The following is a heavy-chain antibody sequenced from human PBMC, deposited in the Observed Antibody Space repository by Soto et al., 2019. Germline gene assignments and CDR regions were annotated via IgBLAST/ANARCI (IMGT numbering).Heavy chain of an antibody. J-gene: IGHJ5*02. CDR1: GFTFSNYG. V-gene: IGHV3-33*06. Sequence: GGSLRLSCVASGFTFSNYGMHWVRQAPGKGLEWIALIWYEGTSTYYADSVKGRFTISRDNSKNTLYLQMNSLRAEDTAVYYCAKDPDRYSSGWYYNWFDPWGQGTLVTVSS. D-gene: IGHD6-19*01. CDR3: AKDPDRYSSGWYYNWFDP. CDR2: IWYEGTST.